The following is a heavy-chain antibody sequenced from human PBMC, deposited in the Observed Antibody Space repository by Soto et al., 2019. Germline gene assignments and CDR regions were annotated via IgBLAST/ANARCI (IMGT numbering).Heavy chain of an antibody. CDR2: ISYDGSNK. CDR3: AKDPFYDFWSGYYDSYYGMDV. J-gene: IGHJ6*02. CDR1: GFTFSSYG. V-gene: IGHV3-30*18. D-gene: IGHD3-3*01. Sequence: GGSLRLSCAASGFTFSSYGMHWVRQAPGKGLEWVAVISYDGSNKYYADSVKGRFTISRDNSKNTLYLQMNSLRAEDTAVYYCAKDPFYDFWSGYYDSYYGMDVWGQGTTVTVSS.